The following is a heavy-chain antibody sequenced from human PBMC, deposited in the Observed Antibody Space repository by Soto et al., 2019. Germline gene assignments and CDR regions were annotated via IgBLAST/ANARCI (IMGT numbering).Heavy chain of an antibody. CDR3: ARDVPGNVLGLVGV. V-gene: IGHV3-23*01. CDR1: GFTFNSYA. J-gene: IGHJ6*02. CDR2: ISGSGDST. D-gene: IGHD6-6*01. Sequence: GGSLRLSCAASGFTFNSYAMSWVRQAPGKGLEWVSAISGSGDSTSYADSVKGRFTISRDNAKNSLYLQMNSLRAEDTAVYYCARDVPGNVLGLVGVWGQGTTVTVSS.